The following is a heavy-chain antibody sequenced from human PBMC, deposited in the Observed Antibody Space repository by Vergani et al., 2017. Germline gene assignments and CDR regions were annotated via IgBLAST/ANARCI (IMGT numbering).Heavy chain of an antibody. CDR2: IYYSGST. V-gene: IGHV4-30-4*01. D-gene: IGHD3-10*01. CDR1: GGSISSGDYY. CDR3: AREVEKGLGVRGVMYWFDP. Sequence: QVQLQESGPGLVKPSQTLSLTCTVSGGSISSGDYYWSWIRQPPGKGLEWIGYIYYSGSTYYNPSLKSRVTISVDTSKNQFSLKLSSVTAADPAVYYCAREVEKGLGVRGVMYWFDPWGQGTLVTVSS. J-gene: IGHJ5*02.